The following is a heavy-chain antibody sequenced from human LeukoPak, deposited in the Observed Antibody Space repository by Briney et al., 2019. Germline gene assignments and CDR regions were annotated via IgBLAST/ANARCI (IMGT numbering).Heavy chain of an antibody. CDR2: IIPIFGTA. D-gene: IGHD3-3*01. V-gene: IGHV1-69*01. CDR3: ARTQYYDFWRVPGSYFDY. CDR1: GGTFSSYA. Sequence: SVKVSCKASGGTFSSYAISWVRQAPGQGLEWMGGIIPIFGTANYAQKLQGRVTITADESTSTAYMELSSLRSEDTAVYYCARTQYYDFWRVPGSYFDYWGQGTLVTVSS. J-gene: IGHJ4*02.